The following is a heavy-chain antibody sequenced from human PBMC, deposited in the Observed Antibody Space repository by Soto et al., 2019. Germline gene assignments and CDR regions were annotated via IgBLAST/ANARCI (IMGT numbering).Heavy chain of an antibody. CDR3: AGAGYSSVADY. CDR2: IYYSGST. CDR1: GGSISSGGYY. J-gene: IGHJ4*02. Sequence: PSETLSLTCTVSGGSISSGGYYWSWIRQHPGKGLEWIGYIYYSGSTYYNPSLKSRVIISVDTSKNQFSLKLSSVTAADTAVYYCAGAGYSSVADYWGQGTLVTVSS. V-gene: IGHV4-31*03. D-gene: IGHD6-25*01.